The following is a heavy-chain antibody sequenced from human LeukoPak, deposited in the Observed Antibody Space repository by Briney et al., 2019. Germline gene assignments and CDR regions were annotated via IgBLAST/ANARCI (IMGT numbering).Heavy chain of an antibody. CDR2: MSYDGSNK. D-gene: IGHD6-19*01. V-gene: IGHV3-30-3*01. CDR1: GFTFSNYA. Sequence: GGSLRLSCAASGFTFSNYAMHWVRQAPGKRLDWVAVMSYDGSNKYYADSVKGRFTISRDNSKSTLYVQMNSLRVEDTAVYYCARDFQWLRAMDVWGQGTTVTVSS. CDR3: ARDFQWLRAMDV. J-gene: IGHJ6*02.